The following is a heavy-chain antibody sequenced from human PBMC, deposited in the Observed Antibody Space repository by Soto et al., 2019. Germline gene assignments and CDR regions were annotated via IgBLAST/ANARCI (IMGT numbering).Heavy chain of an antibody. CDR1: GGSISSNNW. CDR2: LHHRDST. J-gene: IGHJ4*02. V-gene: IGHV4-4*02. CDR3: TKYRRTDAEVYSFDY. D-gene: IGHD2-2*01. Sequence: SETLSLTCAVSGGSISSNNWWSWVRQDPGKGLEWSGELHHRDSTNYNPSLKSRVTISVDKSKNEFSLKVKSVTAADTAVYFCTKYRRTDAEVYSFDYWGQGALVTVSS.